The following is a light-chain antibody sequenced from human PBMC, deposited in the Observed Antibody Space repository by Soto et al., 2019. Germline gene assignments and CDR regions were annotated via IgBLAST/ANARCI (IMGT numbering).Light chain of an antibody. Sequence: QSALTQPASVSGSPGQSITISCTGTSSDVGGYTYVSWYQQHPGKAPKLMIYEVSERPSGVSDRFSGSKSGNTASLTISGLQAEDEADYYCSSSTRTDTVVYGGGTKLTVL. CDR2: EVS. CDR3: SSSTRTDTVV. CDR1: SSDVGGYTY. V-gene: IGLV2-14*01. J-gene: IGLJ2*01.